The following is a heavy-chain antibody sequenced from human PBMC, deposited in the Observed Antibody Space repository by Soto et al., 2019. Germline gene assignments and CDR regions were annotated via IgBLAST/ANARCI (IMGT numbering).Heavy chain of an antibody. Sequence: GGSLRLSCAACGFTFSSYSMNLVRQAPGKGLEWVSSISSSSSYIYYADSVKGRFTISRDNANNSLYLQMNSLRADDTAVYYCARDPGSRIAYYYGMDVWRQGTTVTVSS. J-gene: IGHJ6*02. D-gene: IGHD2-15*01. CDR3: ARDPGSRIAYYYGMDV. V-gene: IGHV3-21*01. CDR1: GFTFSSYS. CDR2: ISSSSSYI.